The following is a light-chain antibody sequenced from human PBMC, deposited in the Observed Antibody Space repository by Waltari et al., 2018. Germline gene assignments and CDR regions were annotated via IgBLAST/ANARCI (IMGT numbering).Light chain of an antibody. V-gene: IGKV4-1*01. CDR1: QSILYKANDKHY. J-gene: IGKJ1*01. Sequence: IVMTQSPDHLAVSLGERATINCKPSQSILYKANDKHYLAWYQQKPGQPPKLLIYWASTRESGVPDRFSGSGSGTDFTLTISSLQAEDVAVYYCQQYYSRRTFGQGTKVEI. CDR3: QQYYSRRT. CDR2: WAS.